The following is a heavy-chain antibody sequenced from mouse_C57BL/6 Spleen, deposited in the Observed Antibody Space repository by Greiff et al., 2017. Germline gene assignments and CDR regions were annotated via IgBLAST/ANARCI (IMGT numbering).Heavy chain of an antibody. CDR1: GYTFTSYW. D-gene: IGHD1-1*01. CDR2: IYPGSGST. Sequence: QVQLQQSGAELVKPGASVKLSCKASGYTFTSYWITWVKQRPGQGLEWIGYIYPGSGSTNYNEKFKGKATLTEDTSSSTAYMQLSSLTSEDSAVYYCTLYGSRGWFAYWGQGTLVTVSA. CDR3: TLYGSRGWFAY. V-gene: IGHV1-55*01. J-gene: IGHJ3*01.